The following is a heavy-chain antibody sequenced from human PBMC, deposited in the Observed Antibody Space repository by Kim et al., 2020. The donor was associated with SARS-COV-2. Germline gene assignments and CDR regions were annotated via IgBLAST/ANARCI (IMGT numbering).Heavy chain of an antibody. Sequence: GGSLRLSCAASGFTFSSYAMSWVRQAPGKGLEWVSAISGSGGSTYYADSVKGRFTISRDNSKNTLYLQMNSLRAEDTAVYYCANGGVIAVAGTNYWGQGTLVTVSS. CDR2: ISGSGGST. D-gene: IGHD6-19*01. J-gene: IGHJ4*02. V-gene: IGHV3-23*01. CDR3: ANGGVIAVAGTNY. CDR1: GFTFSSYA.